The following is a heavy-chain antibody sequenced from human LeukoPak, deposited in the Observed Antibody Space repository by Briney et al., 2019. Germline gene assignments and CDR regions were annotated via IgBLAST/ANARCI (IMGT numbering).Heavy chain of an antibody. CDR3: AKTKGDYGDYFDY. CDR1: GFTFSNYG. D-gene: IGHD4-17*01. CDR2: ISGGGGTT. V-gene: IGHV3-23*01. Sequence: GGSLRLSCAASGFTFSNYGMTWVRQAPGKGLDWVSVISGGGGTTYYADSVKGRFTISRDNSKNTLYLQMNSLRAEDTAVYYCAKTKGDYGDYFDYWGQGTLVTVSS. J-gene: IGHJ4*02.